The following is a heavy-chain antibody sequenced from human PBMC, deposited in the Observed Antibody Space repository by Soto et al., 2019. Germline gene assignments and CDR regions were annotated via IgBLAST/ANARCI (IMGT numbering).Heavy chain of an antibody. J-gene: IGHJ4*02. CDR2: IYHSGST. CDR3: ASVDTAMGTFDY. Sequence: QLQLQESGSGLVKPSQTLSLTCAVSGGSISSGGYSWSWIRQPPGKGLEWIGYIYHSGSTYYNPSLKSRVTTSVDRYKNQFSLKLSSVTAADTAVYYCASVDTAMGTFDYWGQGTLVTVSS. V-gene: IGHV4-30-2*01. CDR1: GGSISSGGYS. D-gene: IGHD5-18*01.